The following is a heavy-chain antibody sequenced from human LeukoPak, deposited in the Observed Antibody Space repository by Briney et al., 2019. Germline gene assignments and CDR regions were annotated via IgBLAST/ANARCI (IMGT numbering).Heavy chain of an antibody. CDR2: INPNSGGT. J-gene: IGHJ5*02. CDR3: ARVHWRPATHWFDP. CDR1: GYTFTDYY. V-gene: IGHV1-2*02. D-gene: IGHD2-2*01. Sequence: ASVKVSCKASGYTFTDYYMYWVRQAPGQGLEYMGWINPNSGGTNYAQKFQGRVTMTRDTSISTAYMELSSLRSADTAMYYCARVHWRPATHWFDPWGQGTLVTVSS.